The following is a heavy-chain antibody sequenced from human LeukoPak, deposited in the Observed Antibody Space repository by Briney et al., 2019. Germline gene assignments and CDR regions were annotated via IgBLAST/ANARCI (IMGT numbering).Heavy chain of an antibody. CDR3: AKDQLDGDHPLAY. V-gene: IGHV3-23*01. Sequence: GGSLRLSCAASGFTFSSNGMSWVRKAPGKGLEWVSSISGSGDKTYYADSVKGRFTTSRDNSKNTLYLQMNSLRAEDTAVYYCAKDQLDGDHPLAYWGQGTLVTVSS. CDR1: GFTFSSNG. D-gene: IGHD4-17*01. J-gene: IGHJ4*02. CDR2: ISGSGDKT.